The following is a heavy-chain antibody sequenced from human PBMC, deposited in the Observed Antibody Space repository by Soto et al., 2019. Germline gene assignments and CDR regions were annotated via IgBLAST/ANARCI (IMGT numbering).Heavy chain of an antibody. Sequence: GGSLRLSCAASGFTFSSYAMHWVRQAPGKGLEWVAVISYDGSNKYYADSVKGRFTISRDNSKNTLYLQMNSLRAEDTAVYYCARDPCGGSCYLGYYYGMDVWGQGTTVTVSS. D-gene: IGHD2-15*01. CDR3: ARDPCGGSCYLGYYYGMDV. J-gene: IGHJ6*02. V-gene: IGHV3-30-3*01. CDR1: GFTFSSYA. CDR2: ISYDGSNK.